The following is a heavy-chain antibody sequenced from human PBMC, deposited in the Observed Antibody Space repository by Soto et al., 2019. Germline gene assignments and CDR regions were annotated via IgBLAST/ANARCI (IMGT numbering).Heavy chain of an antibody. CDR1: GFSFSNYA. J-gene: IGHJ3*01. Sequence: GGSLKLSCAASGFSFSNYAMNWVRQAPGKGLEWVSVISGSGGSASYADSVQGRFTISRDNSNNTLYLQMNSLRAEDTAIYSCVREAGGCYSGGWFDFWGPGPMGTVSS. CDR3: VREAGGCYSGGWFDF. D-gene: IGHD2-21*02. V-gene: IGHV3-23*01. CDR2: ISGSGGSA.